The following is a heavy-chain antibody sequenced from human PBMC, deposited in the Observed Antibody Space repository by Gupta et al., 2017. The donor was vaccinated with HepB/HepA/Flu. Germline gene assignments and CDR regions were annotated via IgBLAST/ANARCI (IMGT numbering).Heavy chain of an antibody. Sequence: QVQLVESGGGVVQPGKSLRLSCAASGFTFSNYGMHLVRRAPGKVLEWVAVISYDGNSKDYADSVKGRFTISRDNSNNTLYLQMNSLRAEDTAVYHCAKVSGRGSYLYYYMHVWGKGTTVTVSS. CDR1: GFTFSNYG. D-gene: IGHD1-26*01. CDR2: ISYDGNSK. CDR3: AKVSGRGSYLYYYMHV. J-gene: IGHJ6*03. V-gene: IGHV3-30*18.